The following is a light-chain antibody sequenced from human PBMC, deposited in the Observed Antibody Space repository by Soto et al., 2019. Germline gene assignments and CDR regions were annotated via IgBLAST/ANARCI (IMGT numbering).Light chain of an antibody. CDR2: SNN. Sequence: QSVLTQPPSASGTPGQRVTISCSGSRANIGSNTVSWYQQLPGTAPKLLIFSNNQLPSGVPDRFSGSKSGTSASLAITGLQSEHEADYYCASWDDSLSGLVFGGGTKLTVL. CDR1: RANIGSNT. CDR3: ASWDDSLSGLV. J-gene: IGLJ2*01. V-gene: IGLV1-44*01.